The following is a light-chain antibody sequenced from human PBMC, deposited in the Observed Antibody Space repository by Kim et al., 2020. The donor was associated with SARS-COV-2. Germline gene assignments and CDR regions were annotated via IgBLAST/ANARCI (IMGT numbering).Light chain of an antibody. Sequence: VPPGEGATLSCRASQSISNFLVWYQQKPGRAPRLLIYGGSTRTTGIPARFSGSGSGTEFTLTISSLQSEDFAIYYCQQYSKWPLTFGGGTKVDIK. V-gene: IGKV3-15*01. CDR1: QSISNF. CDR2: GGS. CDR3: QQYSKWPLT. J-gene: IGKJ4*01.